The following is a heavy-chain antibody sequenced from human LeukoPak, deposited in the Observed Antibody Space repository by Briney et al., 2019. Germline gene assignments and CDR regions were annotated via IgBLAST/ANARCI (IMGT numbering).Heavy chain of an antibody. Sequence: SETLSLTCTVSGGSISGPYWSWIRQPPGEGLEWIAYVYYSGDTNYNPSLKSRAAISLDTSKNQFSLTVTSVTAADTAIYYCARQTYARPFDFWGQGTLVTVSS. CDR1: GGSISGPY. CDR2: VYYSGDT. D-gene: IGHD3-16*01. V-gene: IGHV4-59*08. J-gene: IGHJ4*02. CDR3: ARQTYARPFDF.